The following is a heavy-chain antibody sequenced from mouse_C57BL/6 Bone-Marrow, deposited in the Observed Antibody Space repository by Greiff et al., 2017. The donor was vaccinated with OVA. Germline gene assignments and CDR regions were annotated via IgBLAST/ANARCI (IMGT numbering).Heavy chain of an antibody. Sequence: QVQLQQPGAELVKPGASVKLSCKASGYTFTSYWMHWVKQRPGQGLEWIGMIHPNSGSTNYNEKFKSKATLTVDKSSSTAYMQLSSLTSEDSAVYDWARSGGPWGYFDVWGTGTTVTVSP. J-gene: IGHJ1*03. CDR3: ARSGGPWGYFDV. CDR1: GYTFTSYW. V-gene: IGHV1-64*01. CDR2: IHPNSGST. D-gene: IGHD3-1*01.